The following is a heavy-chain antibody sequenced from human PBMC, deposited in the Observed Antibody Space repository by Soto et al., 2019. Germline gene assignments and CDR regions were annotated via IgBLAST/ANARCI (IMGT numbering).Heavy chain of an antibody. V-gene: IGHV4-34*01. CDR3: SSGAIAAAGTSRAFDI. J-gene: IGHJ3*02. CDR2: INHSGST. Sequence: SETLSLTCAVYGGSFSGYYWSWIRQPPGKGLEWIGEINHSGSTNYNPSLKSRVTISVDTSKNQFSLKLSFVTAADTAVYYCSSGAIAAAGTSRAFDIWGQGTMVTVSS. D-gene: IGHD6-13*01. CDR1: GGSFSGYY.